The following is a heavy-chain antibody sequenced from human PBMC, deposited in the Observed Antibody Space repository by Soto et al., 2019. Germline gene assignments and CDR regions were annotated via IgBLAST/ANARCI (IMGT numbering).Heavy chain of an antibody. Sequence: EGQLLQSGGGLVQPGESLRVSCAASGFTFSSSGMSWVRQAPGKGLEWVSSISVRGDYRYYADSVKGRFTISRDNSKNTLYLQMNSLTAEDTAVYYCANPGGFDFWGQGTRVAVSS. D-gene: IGHD2-15*01. CDR1: GFTFSSSG. J-gene: IGHJ3*01. V-gene: IGHV3-23*01. CDR2: ISVRGDYR. CDR3: ANPGGFDF.